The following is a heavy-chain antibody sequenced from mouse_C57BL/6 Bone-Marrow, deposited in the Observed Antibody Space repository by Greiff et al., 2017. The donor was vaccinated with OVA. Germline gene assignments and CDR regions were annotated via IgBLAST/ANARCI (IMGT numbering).Heavy chain of an antibody. J-gene: IGHJ1*03. V-gene: IGHV7-1*01. CDR2: SRNKANDYTT. Sequence: EVKVVESGGGLVQSGRSLRLSCATSGFTFSDFYMEWVRQAPGKGLEWIAASRNKANDYTTEYSAYVKGRFIVSRDNSQSILYLQMNALRAEDTAMYYGARDNWDWYFDVWGTGTTVTVSS. D-gene: IGHD4-1*01. CDR3: ARDNWDWYFDV. CDR1: GFTFSDFY.